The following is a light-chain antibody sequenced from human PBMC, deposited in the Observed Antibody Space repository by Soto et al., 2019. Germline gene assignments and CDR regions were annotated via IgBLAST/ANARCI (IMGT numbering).Light chain of an antibody. CDR3: LQHNTSPRT. Sequence: DIQMTQSPSAMSASVGDRVTITCRASQGISSSLAWFQQNQGTVPNRLIFTASSLNSGVPSRFSGSGSGTEFTLTISNLQPEDFASYYCLQHNTSPRTFGQGTNLEIK. J-gene: IGKJ2*02. V-gene: IGKV1-17*03. CDR2: TAS. CDR1: QGISSS.